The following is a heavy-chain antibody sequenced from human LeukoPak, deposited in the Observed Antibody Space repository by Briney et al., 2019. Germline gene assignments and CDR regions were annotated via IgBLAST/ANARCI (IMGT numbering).Heavy chain of an antibody. Sequence: SETLSLTCAVSGGSFSNGYWWSWVRQSPGKGLEFIGQISRIGNTNYNPSLRSRVSVSMDKSQNQFSLKLSSVTAADTAVYYCARDLGIAVAGRYFDYWGQGTLATVSS. CDR3: ARDLGIAVAGRYFDY. J-gene: IGHJ4*02. CDR2: ISRIGNT. V-gene: IGHV4-4*02. CDR1: GGSFSNGYW. D-gene: IGHD6-19*01.